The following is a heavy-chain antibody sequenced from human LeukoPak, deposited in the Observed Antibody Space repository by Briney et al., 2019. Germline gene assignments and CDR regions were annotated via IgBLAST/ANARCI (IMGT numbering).Heavy chain of an antibody. CDR3: TTDRFS. CDR2: IKSNTDGGTR. V-gene: IGHV3-15*01. Sequence: GGSLRLSCEASGFTFSNAWMSWVRQAPGKGLEWVGRIKSNTDGGTRDYAAPVKGRFTLSRDDSKNTPSLQMNSLTTEDTAVYYCTTDRFSWGQGTLVTVSS. CDR1: GFTFSNAW. J-gene: IGHJ5*02.